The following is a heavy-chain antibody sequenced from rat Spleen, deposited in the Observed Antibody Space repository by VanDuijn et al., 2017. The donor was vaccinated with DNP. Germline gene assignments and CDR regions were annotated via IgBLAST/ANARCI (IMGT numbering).Heavy chain of an antibody. V-gene: IGHV6-8*01. Sequence: EVQLVETGGSLVQPGKSLKLTCATSGLTFSNAWMHWVRQSPEKQLEWVAQVRAKSYNYATYYAESVKGRFTISRDDSKSSVFLQMNSLKEEDTAIYYCTDQLYWGQGVMVTVSS. CDR2: VRAKSYNYAT. CDR3: TDQLY. CDR1: GLTFSNAW. J-gene: IGHJ2*01. D-gene: IGHD1-10*01.